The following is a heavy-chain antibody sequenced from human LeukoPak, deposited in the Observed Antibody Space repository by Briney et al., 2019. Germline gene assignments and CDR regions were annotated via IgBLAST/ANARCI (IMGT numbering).Heavy chain of an antibody. CDR1: GYTFTSYA. CDR3: ARVRGAAASRRYNWFDP. V-gene: IGHV7-4-1*02. J-gene: IGHJ5*02. Sequence: ASVKVSCKASGYTFTSYAMNWVRQATGQGLEWMGWINTNTGNPTYAQGFTGRFVFSLDTSVSTAYLQISSLKAEDTAVYYCARVRGAAASRRYNWFDPWGQGTLVTVSS. CDR2: INTNTGNP. D-gene: IGHD6-13*01.